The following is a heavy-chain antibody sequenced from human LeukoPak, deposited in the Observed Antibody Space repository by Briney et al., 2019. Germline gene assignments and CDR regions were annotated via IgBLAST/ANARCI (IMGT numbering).Heavy chain of an antibody. V-gene: IGHV4-59*08. D-gene: IGHD3-10*01. CDR1: GGSISNSY. CDR3: ARTYYSGSGSPYY. J-gene: IGHJ4*02. CDR2: IYYSGST. Sequence: SETLSLTCTVSGGSISNSYWSWIRQPPGKGLEWIGYIYYSGSTNYNPSLTSRVTISLDTSKNQFSLILSSVTAADTAVYYCARTYYSGSGSPYYWGQGTLVTVSS.